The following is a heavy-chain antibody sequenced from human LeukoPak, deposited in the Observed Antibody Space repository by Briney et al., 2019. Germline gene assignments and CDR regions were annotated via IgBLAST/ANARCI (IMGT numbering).Heavy chain of an antibody. CDR2: IYYSGST. D-gene: IGHD6-19*01. V-gene: IGHV4-59*01. CDR3: ARALRRNIGSGWYRLDY. CDR1: GGSISSYY. Sequence: SETLSLTCTVSGGSISSYYWSWVRQPPGKGLEWIGYIYYSGSTNYNPSLMSGVTISVDTSKNQFSLKLSSVTAADTAVYYCARALRRNIGSGWYRLDYWGQGTLVTVSS. J-gene: IGHJ4*02.